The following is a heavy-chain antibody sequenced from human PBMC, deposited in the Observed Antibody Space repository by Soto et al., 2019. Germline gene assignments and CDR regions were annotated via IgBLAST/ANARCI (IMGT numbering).Heavy chain of an antibody. V-gene: IGHV3-21*01. CDR2: ISSSSSYI. J-gene: IGHJ1*01. D-gene: IGHD6-19*01. CDR1: GFTFSSYS. Sequence: GGSLRLSCAASGFTFSSYSMNWVRQAPGKGLEWVSSISSSSSYIYYADSVKGRFTISRDNAKNSLYLQMNSLRAEDTAVYYCARSVAVAVQYFQHWGQGTLVTVSS. CDR3: ARSVAVAVQYFQH.